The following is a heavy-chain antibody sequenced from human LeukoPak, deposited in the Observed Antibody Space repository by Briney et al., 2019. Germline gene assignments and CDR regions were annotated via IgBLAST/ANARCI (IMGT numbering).Heavy chain of an antibody. CDR2: INHSGST. V-gene: IGHV4-34*01. CDR1: GGSFSGYY. J-gene: IGHJ4*02. CDR3: ARGHPVLRYFDWLFPPSFDY. Sequence: SETLSLTCAVRGGSFSGYYWSWIRQPPGKGLEWIGEINHSGSTNYNPSLKSRVTISVDTSKNQFSLKLSSVTAADTAVYYCARGHPVLRYFDWLFPPSFDYWGQGTLVTVSS. D-gene: IGHD3-9*01.